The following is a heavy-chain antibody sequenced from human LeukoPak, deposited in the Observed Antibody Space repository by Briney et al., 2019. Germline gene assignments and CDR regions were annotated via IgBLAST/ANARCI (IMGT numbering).Heavy chain of an antibody. J-gene: IGHJ3*02. V-gene: IGHV1-18*01. Sequence: GASVKVSCKASGYTFTSYGIIWVRQAPGQGLEWMGWISAYNGNTNYAQKLQGRVTMTTDTSTSTAYMELRSLRSDDTAVYYCARDKEDIVVVGAAGAFDIWGQGTMVTVSS. D-gene: IGHD2-15*01. CDR3: ARDKEDIVVVGAAGAFDI. CDR1: GYTFTSYG. CDR2: ISAYNGNT.